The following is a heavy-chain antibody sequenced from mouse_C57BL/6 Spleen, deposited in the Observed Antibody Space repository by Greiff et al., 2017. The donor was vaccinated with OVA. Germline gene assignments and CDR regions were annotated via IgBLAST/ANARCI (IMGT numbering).Heavy chain of an antibody. CDR1: GFTFSSYA. Sequence: EVQVVESGDGLVKPGGSLKLSCAASGFTFSSYAMSWVRQTPEKRLEWVAYISSGGDYIYYADTVKGRSTISRDNACNTTYLQMSSLKSEDTAVYYCTRDRDYDGDAMDYWGQGTSVTVSS. CDR2: ISSGGDYI. D-gene: IGHD2-4*01. CDR3: TRDRDYDGDAMDY. V-gene: IGHV5-9-1*02. J-gene: IGHJ4*01.